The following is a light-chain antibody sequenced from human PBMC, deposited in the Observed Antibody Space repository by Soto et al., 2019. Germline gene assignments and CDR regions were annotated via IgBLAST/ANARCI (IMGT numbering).Light chain of an antibody. Sequence: QSVLTQPPSASGSPGQSVTISCTGTSSDVGGYNYVSWYQQHPGKAPKLMIYEVSKRPSGVPDRFSGSKSGNTASLTVSGLQAEDEADYYCSSYAGSNNSYVFXTGTKVTVL. J-gene: IGLJ1*01. CDR3: SSYAGSNNSYV. CDR1: SSDVGGYNY. V-gene: IGLV2-8*01. CDR2: EVS.